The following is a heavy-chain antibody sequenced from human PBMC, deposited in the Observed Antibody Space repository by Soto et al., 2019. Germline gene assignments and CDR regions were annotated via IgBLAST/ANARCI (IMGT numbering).Heavy chain of an antibody. V-gene: IGHV3-21*01. CDR1: GFTFSSYS. CDR2: ISSSSSYI. Sequence: EVQLVESGGGLVKPGGSLRLSCAASGFTFSSYSMNWVRQAPGKGLEWVSSISSSSSYIYYADSVKGRFTISRDNAKNSLYLQMNSLRAEDTAVYYCARDSDFGVVINYYYYYGMDVWGQGTTVTVSS. D-gene: IGHD3-3*01. J-gene: IGHJ6*02. CDR3: ARDSDFGVVINYYYYYGMDV.